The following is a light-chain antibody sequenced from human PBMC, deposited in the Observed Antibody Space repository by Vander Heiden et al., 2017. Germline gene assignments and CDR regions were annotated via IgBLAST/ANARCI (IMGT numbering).Light chain of an antibody. V-gene: IGLV2-23*01. CDR2: EGS. J-gene: IGLJ3*02. CDR1: SSDVGSYNL. CDR3: SSYAGSSTVV. Sequence: QSALTQPASVSGSPGQSITISCTGTSSDVGSYNLVSWYQQHPGKAPILMIYEGSKRPSGVSNRFAGSKSGTNALPTISGLQAEDDAYYYCSSYAGSSTVVFGGGTKLTVL.